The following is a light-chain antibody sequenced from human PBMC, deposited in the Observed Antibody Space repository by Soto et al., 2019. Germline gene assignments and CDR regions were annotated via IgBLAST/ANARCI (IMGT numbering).Light chain of an antibody. Sequence: IQMTQSPSSLSASVGDRVTITCQASQDISNYLHWYQQKPGKAPKLLIYDASNLETGVPSRFSGSGSGTDFTLTISSLQPEDFATYYCQQVNTFPITFGQGTRLEIK. CDR2: DAS. V-gene: IGKV1-33*01. J-gene: IGKJ5*01. CDR1: QDISNY. CDR3: QQVNTFPIT.